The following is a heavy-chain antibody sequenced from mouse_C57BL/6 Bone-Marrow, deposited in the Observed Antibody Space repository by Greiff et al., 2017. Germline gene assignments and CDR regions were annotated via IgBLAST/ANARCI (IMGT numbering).Heavy chain of an antibody. Sequence: VTLQESGAELVRPGASVKLSCTASGFNIKDDYIHWVKQRPEQGLEWIGWIDPEIGDTEYASKFQGQATITSDTSSRTAYLQLSSLTSEDTAVYYCSSFDGNYVDFWGRGTPLTVAS. D-gene: IGHD2-3*01. CDR2: IDPEIGDT. J-gene: IGHJ2*01. CDR3: SSFDGNYVDF. CDR1: GFNIKDDY. V-gene: IGHV14-4*01.